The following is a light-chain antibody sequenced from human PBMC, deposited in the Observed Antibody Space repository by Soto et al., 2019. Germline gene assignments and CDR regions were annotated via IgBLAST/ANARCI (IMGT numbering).Light chain of an antibody. J-gene: IGLJ2*01. CDR2: DDG. CDR3: QVWESNSDNTVV. V-gene: IGLV3-21*02. CDR1: SIGSKS. Sequence: SSELTQPASLSVAPGQTARITCGGNSIGSKSVHWYQQRPGQAPVLVVYDDGDRPSGIPERFSASKSGNTATLTFSRVEAGDEADYYCQVWESNSDNTVVFGGGTKVTVL.